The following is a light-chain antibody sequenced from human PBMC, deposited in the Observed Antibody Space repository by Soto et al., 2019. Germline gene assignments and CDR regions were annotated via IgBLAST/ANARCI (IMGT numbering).Light chain of an antibody. V-gene: IGLV1-44*01. CDR1: SANIGSNP. Sequence: CVLTQPPSASGTPGQRVTVSCSGSSANIGSNPVNWYQQLPGTAPRLLIDSHNQRPSGVPDRFSGSRSGTSASLAISGLQSEDEADYYCAAWDDSLRGRVFGTGTKVTVL. J-gene: IGLJ1*01. CDR3: AAWDDSLRGRV. CDR2: SHN.